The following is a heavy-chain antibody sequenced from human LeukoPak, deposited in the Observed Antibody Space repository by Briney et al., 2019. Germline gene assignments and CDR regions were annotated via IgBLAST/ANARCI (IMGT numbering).Heavy chain of an antibody. CDR1: GGSISSYY. V-gene: IGHV4-59*01. J-gene: IGHJ5*02. Sequence: SETLSLTCTVSGGSISSYYWSWIRQPPGKGLEWIGYIYYSGSTNYNPSLKSRVTISVDTSKNQFSLKLSSVTAADTAVYYCASLIYSSGWNWFDPWGQGTLVTVSS. CDR2: IYYSGST. D-gene: IGHD6-19*01. CDR3: ASLIYSSGWNWFDP.